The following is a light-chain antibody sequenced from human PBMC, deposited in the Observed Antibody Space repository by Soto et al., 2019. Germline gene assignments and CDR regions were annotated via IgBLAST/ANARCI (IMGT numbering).Light chain of an antibody. CDR1: QSISSW. CDR2: KAS. Sequence: DIQMTQSPSTLSASVGDRVTITCRASQSISSWLAWYQQKPGKAPKLLIYKASSLESGVTSRYSGSGSGPKSNITISSLQPDHIDTYYCHQYNSYWTFGQGNQVEIK. CDR3: HQYNSYWT. V-gene: IGKV1-5*03. J-gene: IGKJ1*01.